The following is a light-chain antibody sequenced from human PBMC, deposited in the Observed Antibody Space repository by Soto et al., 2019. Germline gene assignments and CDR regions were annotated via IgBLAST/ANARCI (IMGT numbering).Light chain of an antibody. CDR2: EVT. Sequence: QSVLTQPASMSGSPGQSITISCTGTSSDVGSYNLVSWYQQHPGKAPKVMIYEVTKRSSGVSTRFSGSKSGNTASLSISGLQAEDEAHYYCCSYAGSTTWVFGGGTKLTVL. J-gene: IGLJ3*02. CDR1: SSDVGSYNL. V-gene: IGLV2-23*02. CDR3: CSYAGSTTWV.